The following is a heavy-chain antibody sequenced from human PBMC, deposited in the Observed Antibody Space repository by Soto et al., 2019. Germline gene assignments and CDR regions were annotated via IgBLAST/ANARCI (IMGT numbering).Heavy chain of an antibody. D-gene: IGHD4-4*01. V-gene: IGHV1-2*02. J-gene: IGHJ4*02. CDR3: AREALSLSNFVTGKLFDY. Sequence: GASVKVSCKTSGYSFTGYSVHWVRQAPGHGPEWMGWINPKSGGTKYAQKFQGRVTMTRDTSISTVFMELSRVTSDDTAVYYCAREALSLSNFVTGKLFDYWGQGSLVTVYS. CDR2: INPKSGGT. CDR1: GYSFTGYS.